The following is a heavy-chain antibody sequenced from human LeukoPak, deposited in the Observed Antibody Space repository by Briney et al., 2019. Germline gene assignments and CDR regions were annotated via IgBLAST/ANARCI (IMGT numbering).Heavy chain of an antibody. Sequence: GSLRLSCAASGFTFSSYWMSWVRQAPGKGLEWVANIKQDGSEKYYVDSVKGRFTISRDNAKNSLYLQMNSLRAEDTAVYYCAKQPDKGYSYGYWGYFDYWGQGTLVTVSS. D-gene: IGHD5-18*01. J-gene: IGHJ4*02. V-gene: IGHV3-7*01. CDR3: AKQPDKGYSYGYWGYFDY. CDR2: IKQDGSEK. CDR1: GFTFSSYW.